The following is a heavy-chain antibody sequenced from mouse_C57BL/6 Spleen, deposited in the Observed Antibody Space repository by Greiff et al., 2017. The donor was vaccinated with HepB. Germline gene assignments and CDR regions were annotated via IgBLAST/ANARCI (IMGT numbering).Heavy chain of an antibody. CDR1: GFTFSDYG. CDR3: ARGDYSWYFEV. D-gene: IGHD1-1*01. CDR2: ISSGSSTI. Sequence: EVQRVESGGGLVKPGGSLKLSCAASGFTFSDYGMHWVRQAPEKGLEWVAYISSGSSTIYYADTVKGRFTISRDNAKNTLFLQMTSLSSEDTAMYYCARGDYSWYFEVWGTGTTVTVSS. V-gene: IGHV5-17*01. J-gene: IGHJ1*03.